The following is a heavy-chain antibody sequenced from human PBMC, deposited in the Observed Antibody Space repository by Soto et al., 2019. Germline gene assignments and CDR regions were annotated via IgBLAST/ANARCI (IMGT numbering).Heavy chain of an antibody. Sequence: PSETLSLTCAVYGGSFSGYYWSWIRQPPGKGLEWIGEINHSGSTNYNPSLKSRVTISVDTSKNQFSLKLSSVTAADTAVYYCARVSVVRGVIVYYYYGMDVWGQGTTVTVSS. J-gene: IGHJ6*02. D-gene: IGHD3-10*01. V-gene: IGHV4-34*01. CDR2: INHSGST. CDR1: GGSFSGYY. CDR3: ARVSVVRGVIVYYYYGMDV.